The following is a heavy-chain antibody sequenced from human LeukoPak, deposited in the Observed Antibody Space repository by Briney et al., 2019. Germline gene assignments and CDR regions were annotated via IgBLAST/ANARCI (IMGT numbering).Heavy chain of an antibody. CDR1: DFTFSRYS. V-gene: IGHV3-21*01. J-gene: IGHJ6*01. D-gene: IGHD4-17*01. CDR3: ERHGEGFYHGMDV. CDR2: ISSGGHNI. Sequence: GSLRLSCAASDFTFSRYSMNWFRQAPGEGLEWLSSISSGGHNIFYGDPVKGRFTISRDNAKNSLYLQMNSLRVEDTAVYYCERHGEGFYHGMDVWGQGTRVTVSS.